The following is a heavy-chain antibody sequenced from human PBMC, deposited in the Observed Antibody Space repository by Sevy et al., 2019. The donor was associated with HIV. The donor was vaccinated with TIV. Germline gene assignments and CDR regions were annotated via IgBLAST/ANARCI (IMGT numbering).Heavy chain of an antibody. D-gene: IGHD3-10*01. CDR1: GFTFSSYV. CDR2: IWYDGTIK. J-gene: IGHJ4*02. Sequence: GESLKISCAASGFTFSSYVMHWVRQAPGKGLEWVALIWYDGTIKYYADSVKGRFTISRDNSKDTLFLQMNSLTPEDTAVYYCARLFYGSADYWGQGTLVTVSS. CDR3: ARLFYGSADY. V-gene: IGHV3-33*08.